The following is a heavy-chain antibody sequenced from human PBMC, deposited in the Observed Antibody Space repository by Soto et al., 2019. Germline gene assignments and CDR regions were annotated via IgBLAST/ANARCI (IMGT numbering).Heavy chain of an antibody. CDR1: GHSINSDYY. V-gene: IGHV4-38-2*02. D-gene: IGHD3-10*01. CDR3: ARKGYYPSGRINLFDS. Sequence: SETLSLTCTVAGHSINSDYYWGWIRQPPGKGLEWIGSIYPGGGTYYNPSLKSRVTISIDTSKNQFSLRLTSVTAADTAMYYCARKGYYPSGRINLFDSWGQGTLVTVSS. CDR2: IYPGGGT. J-gene: IGHJ4*02.